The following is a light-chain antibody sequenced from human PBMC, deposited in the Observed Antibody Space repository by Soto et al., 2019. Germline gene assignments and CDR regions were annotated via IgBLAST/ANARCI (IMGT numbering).Light chain of an antibody. CDR1: SSDIGGYDD. J-gene: IGLJ3*02. V-gene: IGLV2-14*01. CDR2: DGN. Sequence: QSALTQPASVSGSPGQSITLSCTGTSSDIGGYDDVPWYQRHPGKAPKLIIYDGNNRPSGVSTRFSSSKSGTTASLPISGLQAEDEAADYCTSYSSGSSHGVFGGGTKLTVL. CDR3: TSYSSGSSHGV.